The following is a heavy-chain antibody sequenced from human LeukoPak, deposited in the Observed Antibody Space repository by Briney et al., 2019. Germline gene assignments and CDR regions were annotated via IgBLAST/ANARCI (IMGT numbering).Heavy chain of an antibody. Sequence: GESLKISCKGSGYSFTNYWIGWVRQMPGQGPEWIGIIHPRDSETVYTPSFRGQVTISADKSISTAYLQWSSLKASDTAMYYCARQDSTAYYDSTGLPYDAFDIWGQGTMVTVSP. CDR3: ARQDSTAYYDSTGLPYDAFDI. CDR1: GYSFTNYW. J-gene: IGHJ3*02. V-gene: IGHV5-51*01. D-gene: IGHD3-22*01. CDR2: IHPRDSET.